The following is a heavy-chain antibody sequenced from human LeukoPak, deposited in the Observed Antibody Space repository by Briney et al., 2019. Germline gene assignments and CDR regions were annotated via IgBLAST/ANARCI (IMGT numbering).Heavy chain of an antibody. D-gene: IGHD6-13*01. CDR1: GYTFTGYY. CDR3: ARESGYSSSWYNYYYMDV. Sequence: ASVKVSCKASGYTFTGYYMHWVRQAPGQGLEWMGWINPNSGGTNYAQKFQGRVTMTRDTSISTAYMELSRLRSDDTAVYYCARESGYSSSWYNYYYMDVWGKGTTVTVSS. J-gene: IGHJ6*03. CDR2: INPNSGGT. V-gene: IGHV1-2*02.